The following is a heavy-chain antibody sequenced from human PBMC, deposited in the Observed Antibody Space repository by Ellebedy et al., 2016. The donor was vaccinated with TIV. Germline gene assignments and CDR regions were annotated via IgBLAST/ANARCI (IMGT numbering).Heavy chain of an antibody. V-gene: IGHV3-23*01. J-gene: IGHJ5*02. D-gene: IGHD3-3*01. CDR2: ISGSGGST. Sequence: GESLKISXAASGFTFSSYAMSWVRQAPGKGLEWVSAISGSGGSTYYADSVKGRFTISRDNSKNTLYLQMNSLRAEDTAVYYCAKGPGDTIFGVDPEFDPWGQGTLVTVSS. CDR3: AKGPGDTIFGVDPEFDP. CDR1: GFTFSSYA.